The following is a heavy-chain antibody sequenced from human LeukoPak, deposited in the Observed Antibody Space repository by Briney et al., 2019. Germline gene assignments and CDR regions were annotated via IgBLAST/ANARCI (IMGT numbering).Heavy chain of an antibody. CDR3: AREEGMHGDYSFDY. CDR2: IIPIFGTA. CDR1: GGTFSSYA. V-gene: IGHV1-69*13. Sequence: SVKVSCKASGGTFSSYAISWVRQAPGQGLEWMGGIIPIFGTASYAQKLQGRVTITADESTSTAYMELSSLRSEDTAVYYCAREEGMHGDYSFDYWGQGTLVTVSS. D-gene: IGHD4-17*01. J-gene: IGHJ4*02.